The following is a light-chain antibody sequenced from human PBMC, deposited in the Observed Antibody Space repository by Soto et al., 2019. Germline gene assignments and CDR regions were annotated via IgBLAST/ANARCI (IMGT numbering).Light chain of an antibody. CDR1: SSDVGSYNL. V-gene: IGLV2-23*01. CDR2: EDS. CDR3: CSYAGSTTLV. Sequence: QSALTQPASVSGSPGQSITISCTGTSSDVGSYNLVSWYQLHPGKAPKLMIYEDSKRPSGVSNRFSGSKSGNTASLTISGLQAEDEADYYCCSYAGSTTLVFGGGTKLTVL. J-gene: IGLJ2*01.